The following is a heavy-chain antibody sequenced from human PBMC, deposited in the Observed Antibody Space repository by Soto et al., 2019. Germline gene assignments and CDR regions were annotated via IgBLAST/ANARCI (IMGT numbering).Heavy chain of an antibody. J-gene: IGHJ6*04. CDR2: IIPIFGTA. Sequence: GASVKVSCKASGGTFSSYAISWVRQAPGQGLEWMGGIIPIFGTANYAQKFQGRVTITADESTSTAYMELSSLRSEDTAVYYCAIVDGYNLRRPPQKNYYSYYYGMDVWGKGTRVTVPS. V-gene: IGHV1-69*13. CDR3: AIVDGYNLRRPPQKNYYSYYYGMDV. D-gene: IGHD5-12*01. CDR1: GGTFSSYA.